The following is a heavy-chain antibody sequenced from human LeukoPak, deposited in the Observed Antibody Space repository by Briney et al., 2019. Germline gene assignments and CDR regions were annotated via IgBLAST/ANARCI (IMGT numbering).Heavy chain of an antibody. CDR1: GGSISSSSYY. CDR2: IYYSGST. D-gene: IGHD3-10*01. CDR3: AREGNYYGSGRGEGFDP. J-gene: IGHJ5*02. V-gene: IGHV4-39*07. Sequence: SETLSLTCTVSGGSISSSSYYWGWIRQPPGKGLEWIGSIYYSGSTYYNPSLKSRVTISVDTSKNQFSLKLSSVTAADTAVYYCAREGNYYGSGRGEGFDPWGQGTLVTVSS.